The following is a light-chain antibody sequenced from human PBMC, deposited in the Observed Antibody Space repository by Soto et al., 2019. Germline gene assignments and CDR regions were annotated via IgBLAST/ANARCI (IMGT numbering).Light chain of an antibody. CDR3: QQYGSSPPYI. J-gene: IGKJ2*01. V-gene: IGKV3-20*01. Sequence: EFVLTQSPGTLSLSPGERATLSCRASQSVINNYLAWYQQKPGQAPRLLIYGASSRATGIPDRFSGSGSGTDFTLTIIRLEPDDFAVYYCQQYGSSPPYIFGQGTRLDIK. CDR1: QSVINNY. CDR2: GAS.